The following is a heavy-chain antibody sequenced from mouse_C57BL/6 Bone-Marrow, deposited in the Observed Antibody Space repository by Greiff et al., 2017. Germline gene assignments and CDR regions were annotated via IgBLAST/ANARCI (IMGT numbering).Heavy chain of an antibody. CDR1: GYTFTSYW. J-gene: IGHJ1*03. D-gene: IGHD2-3*01. CDR3: ASPIYDGYPWYFDV. Sequence: QVQLQQPGAELVMPGASVKLSCKASGYTFTSYWMHWVKQRPGQGLEWIGEIDPSDSYTNYNQKFKGKSTLTVDKSSSTAYMQLSSLTSEDSAVYYCASPIYDGYPWYFDVWGTGTTVTVSS. CDR2: IDPSDSYT. V-gene: IGHV1-69*01.